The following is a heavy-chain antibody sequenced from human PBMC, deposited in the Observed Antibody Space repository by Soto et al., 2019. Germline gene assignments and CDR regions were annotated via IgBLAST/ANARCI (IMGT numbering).Heavy chain of an antibody. CDR2: IYYSGST. J-gene: IGHJ4*02. CDR1: GGSISSSSYY. V-gene: IGHV4-61*05. D-gene: IGHD4-17*01. CDR3: ARGVTTVTTFDY. Sequence: ASETLSLTCTVSGGSISSSSYYWGWIRQAPGKGLEWIGYIYYSGSTHDTPSLNRRVTISVARSKNQSSLKLSSVTAADTAVYYCARGVTTVTTFDYWGQGTLVTVSS.